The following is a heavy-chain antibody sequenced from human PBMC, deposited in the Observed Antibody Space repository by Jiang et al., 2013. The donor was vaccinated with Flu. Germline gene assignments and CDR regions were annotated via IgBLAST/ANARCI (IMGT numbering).Heavy chain of an antibody. V-gene: IGHV4-59*08. D-gene: IGHD4-17*01. Sequence: GLVKPSETLSLTCTVSGGSISSYYWSWIRQPPGKGLEWIGYISYSGTTNYNPSLKSRVTISVDTSKNQFSLNLSSVTAADTAVYYCARHDGDYVDFPLDYWGQGTLVTVSS. CDR2: ISYSGTT. CDR1: GGSISSYY. CDR3: ARHDGDYVDFPLDY. J-gene: IGHJ4*02.